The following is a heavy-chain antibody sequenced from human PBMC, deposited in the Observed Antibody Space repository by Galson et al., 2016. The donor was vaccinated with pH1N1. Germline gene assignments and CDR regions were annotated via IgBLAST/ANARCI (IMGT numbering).Heavy chain of an antibody. CDR2: ISGSDTTI. Sequence: SLRLSCAASGFPFSHYYMGWIRQAPGKGLEWISYISGSDTTIYYADSVRGRFTLSRDTPQNSLYLHMNSLRAGDTAVYYCARYHFGWAFDVWGQGTMVTVSP. V-gene: IGHV3-11*01. D-gene: IGHD3-10*01. CDR3: ARYHFGWAFDV. CDR1: GFPFSHYY. J-gene: IGHJ3*01.